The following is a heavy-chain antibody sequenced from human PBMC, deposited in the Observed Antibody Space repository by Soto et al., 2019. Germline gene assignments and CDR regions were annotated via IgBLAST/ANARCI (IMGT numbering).Heavy chain of an antibody. CDR1: GYTLTELS. J-gene: IGHJ6*02. CDR3: ATGGGGDGYXXHPSPYGMDV. D-gene: IGHD3-16*01. V-gene: IGHV1-24*01. Sequence: QVQLVQSGAEVKKPGASVKVSCKVSGYTLTELSMHWVRQAPGKGLEWMGGFDPEDGETIYAQKFQGRVTMTEDQTTDTAYMELSSLRSXDTAVXYCATGGGGDGYXXHPSPYGMDVWGQGTTVTVSS. CDR2: FDPEDGET.